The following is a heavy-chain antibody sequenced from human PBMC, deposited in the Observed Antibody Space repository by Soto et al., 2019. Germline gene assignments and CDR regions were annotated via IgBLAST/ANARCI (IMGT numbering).Heavy chain of an antibody. J-gene: IGHJ4*02. CDR3: AKDLLGDFGNLNLPGY. Sequence: QVLLVESGGGVVQPGRSLRISCAVSGFTFSSFGMHWVRQAPGKGLEWVAVISDDGSSKHYADSLKGRFTISRDNSNNTLYLQMDSLGPEDTAVYYCAKDLLGDFGNLNLPGYWGQGTLVTVSS. D-gene: IGHD3-16*01. CDR1: GFTFSSFG. CDR2: ISDDGSSK. V-gene: IGHV3-30*18.